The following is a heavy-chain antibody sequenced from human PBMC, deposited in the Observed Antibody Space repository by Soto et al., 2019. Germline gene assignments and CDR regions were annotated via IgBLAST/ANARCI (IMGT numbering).Heavy chain of an antibody. J-gene: IGHJ4*02. CDR3: AKDKGGTPYYIDS. V-gene: IGHV3-9*01. CDR2: INWNSDKV. CDR1: GFNFGNYA. D-gene: IGHD6-25*01. Sequence: EVLLVESWGGLVQPGRSLRLSCAVSGFNFGNYAMHWVRQAPGKGLEWVASINWNSDKVAYAGSVLGRFTIFRDSAKNSLHLQMNDLTTEDTAFYYCAKDKGGTPYYIDSWGQGILVTVSS.